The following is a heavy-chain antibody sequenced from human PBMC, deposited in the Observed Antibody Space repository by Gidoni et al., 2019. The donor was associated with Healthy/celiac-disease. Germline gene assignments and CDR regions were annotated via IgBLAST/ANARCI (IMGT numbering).Heavy chain of an antibody. Sequence: EVQLVESGGGLVQPGGSLRLSCAASGFTFSSYWMHWVRQAPGKGLVWVSRINREGSSTSYADSVKGRFTISRDNAKNTLYLQMNSLRAEDTAVYYCASLGYCSGGSCWGQGTLVTVSS. V-gene: IGHV3-74*01. CDR3: ASLGYCSGGSC. CDR1: GFTFSSYW. D-gene: IGHD2-15*01. J-gene: IGHJ4*02. CDR2: INREGSST.